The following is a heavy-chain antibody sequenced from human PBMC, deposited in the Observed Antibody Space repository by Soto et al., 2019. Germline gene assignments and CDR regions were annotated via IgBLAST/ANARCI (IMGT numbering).Heavy chain of an antibody. CDR1: GGTFSTYA. D-gene: IGHD6-6*01. Sequence: QVQLVQSGAEVKKPGSSVKVSCKASGGTFSTYAISWVRQAPGQGLEWMGGIIPIFGTAKYAQKFQGRVTITADESTSTAYMELSSLRSEDTAVYYCAKALSYSSSYYYYGMDVWGQGTTVTVSS. J-gene: IGHJ6*02. CDR3: AKALSYSSSYYYYGMDV. V-gene: IGHV1-69*01. CDR2: IIPIFGTA.